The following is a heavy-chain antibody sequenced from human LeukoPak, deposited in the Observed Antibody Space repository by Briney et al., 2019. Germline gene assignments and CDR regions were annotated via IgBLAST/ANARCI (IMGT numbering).Heavy chain of an antibody. CDR1: GFTLSDYY. CDR2: ISRSGVSI. J-gene: IGHJ4*02. Sequence: GGSLRLSCAASGFTLSDYYMTWVRQAPGKGLEWVSFISRSGVSIYYADSVKGRFTISKDNAKNSLYLQMNSLGAEDKAVYYCARIGVEMSTVLLDYWGQGILVTVSS. D-gene: IGHD5-24*01. CDR3: ARIGVEMSTVLLDY. V-gene: IGHV3-11*01.